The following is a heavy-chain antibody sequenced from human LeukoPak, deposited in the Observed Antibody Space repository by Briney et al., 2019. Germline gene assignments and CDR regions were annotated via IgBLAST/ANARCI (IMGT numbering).Heavy chain of an antibody. CDR3: ARVARDTAMVVDY. V-gene: IGHV4-61*02. CDR2: IYTSGST. Sequence: SETLSLTCTVSGGPISSGSYYWSWIRQPAGKGLEWIGRIYTSGSTNYNPSLKSRVTISVDTSKNQFSLKLSSVTAADTAVYYCARVARDTAMVVDYWGQGTLVTVSS. CDR1: GGPISSGSYY. J-gene: IGHJ4*02. D-gene: IGHD5-18*01.